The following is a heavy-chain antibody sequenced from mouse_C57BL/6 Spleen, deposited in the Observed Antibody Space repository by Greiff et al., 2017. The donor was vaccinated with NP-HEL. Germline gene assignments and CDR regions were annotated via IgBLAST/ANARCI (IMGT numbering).Heavy chain of an antibody. Sequence: DVKLVESGGGLVKPGGSLKLSCAASGFTFSDYGMHWVRQAPEKGLEWVAYISSGSSTIYYADTVKGRFTISRDNAKNTLFLQMTSLRSEDTAMYYCARQGRRAMDYWGQGTSVTVSS. V-gene: IGHV5-17*01. CDR3: ARQGRRAMDY. CDR1: GFTFSDYG. J-gene: IGHJ4*01. CDR2: ISSGSSTI.